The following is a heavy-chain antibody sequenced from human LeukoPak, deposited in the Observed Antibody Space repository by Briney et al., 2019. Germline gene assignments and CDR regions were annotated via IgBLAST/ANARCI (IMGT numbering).Heavy chain of an antibody. D-gene: IGHD2-2*01. CDR1: GFTFSNAW. Sequence: PGGSLRLSCAASGFTFSNAWMNWVRQAPGKGLEWVANIKKDGSEKFYVDSVKGRFTISRDNAKSSLYLQMDSLRGEDTAVYYCTGGGANTSLFLFFRGQGTLGTLSP. J-gene: IGHJ1*01. CDR2: IKKDGSEK. V-gene: IGHV3-7*03. CDR3: TGGGANTSLFLFF.